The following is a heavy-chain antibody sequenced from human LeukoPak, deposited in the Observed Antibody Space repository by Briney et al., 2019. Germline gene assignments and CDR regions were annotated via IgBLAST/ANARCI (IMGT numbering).Heavy chain of an antibody. CDR3: ARESRLRWSQLSDAFDI. CDR2: IYSGGST. D-gene: IGHD4-17*01. CDR1: GFTVSSNY. J-gene: IGHJ3*02. V-gene: IGHV3-66*01. Sequence: GGSLRLSCAASGFTVSSNYMSWVRQAPGKGLEWVSVIYSGGSTYYADSVKGRFTISRDNSKNTLYLQMNSLRAEDTAVYYCARESRLRWSQLSDAFDIWGQGTMVTVSS.